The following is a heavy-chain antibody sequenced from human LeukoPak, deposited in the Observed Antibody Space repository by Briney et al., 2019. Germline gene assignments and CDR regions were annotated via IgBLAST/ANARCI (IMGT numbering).Heavy chain of an antibody. CDR1: GGSISSYY. V-gene: IGHV4-59*01. Sequence: PSETLSLTCTVSGGSISSYYWSWIRQPPGKGLEWIGYIYYSGSTNYNPSLKSRVTISVDTSKNQFSLKLSSVTAADTAVYYCARVVSTVTTCYFDYWGQGTLVTVSS. D-gene: IGHD4-17*01. CDR3: ARVVSTVTTCYFDY. CDR2: IYYSGST. J-gene: IGHJ4*02.